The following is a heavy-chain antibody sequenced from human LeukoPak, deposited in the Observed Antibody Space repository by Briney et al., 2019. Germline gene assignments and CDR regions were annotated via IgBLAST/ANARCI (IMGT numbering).Heavy chain of an antibody. CDR2: IYYSGST. CDR3: ARHLPTSYESSGYND. Sequence: PSETLSLTCTVSGGSISSYYWSWIRQPPGKGLEWIGYIYYSGSTNYNPSLKSRVTISVDTSKNQFSLKLSSVTAADTAVYYCARHLPTSYESSGYNDWGQGTLVTVSS. V-gene: IGHV4-59*08. D-gene: IGHD3-22*01. J-gene: IGHJ1*01. CDR1: GGSISSYY.